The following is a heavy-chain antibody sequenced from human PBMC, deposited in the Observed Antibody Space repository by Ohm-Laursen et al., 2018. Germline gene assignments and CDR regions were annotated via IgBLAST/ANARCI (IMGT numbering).Heavy chain of an antibody. CDR1: GFTFSPTG. V-gene: IGHV3-69-1*01. D-gene: IGHD6-13*01. J-gene: IGHJ6*02. CDR3: ARDGSGWSRDV. Sequence: SLRLSCTASGFTFSPTGMTWVRQAPGKGLEWVSTISFTSDPYYAESLRGRFTVSRDNTRNSVYLQVNSLRDEDTGVYYCARDGSGWSRDVWGQGTTVIVSS. CDR2: ISFTSDP.